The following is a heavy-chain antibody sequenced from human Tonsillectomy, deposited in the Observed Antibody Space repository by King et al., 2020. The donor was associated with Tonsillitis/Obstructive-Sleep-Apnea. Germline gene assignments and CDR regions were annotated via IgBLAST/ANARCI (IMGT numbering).Heavy chain of an antibody. CDR3: AVPAPRLDSAYYYDISGYPPLDS. J-gene: IGHJ4*02. CDR1: GGSISRYY. V-gene: IGHV4-59*08. Sequence: VQLQESRPGLVKPSETLSLTCTVSGGSISRYYWSWSRQPPGKGLEWIGYKYYSGSTHFNPSLKSRVTMSLDTSKNQFSLKLSSVTAADTAVYYCAVPAPRLDSAYYYDISGYPPLDSWGQGTLVTVSS. D-gene: IGHD3-22*01. CDR2: KYYSGST.